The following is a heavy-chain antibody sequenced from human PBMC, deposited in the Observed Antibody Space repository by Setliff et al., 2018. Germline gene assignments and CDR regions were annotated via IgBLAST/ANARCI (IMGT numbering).Heavy chain of an antibody. V-gene: IGHV1-3*01. Sequence: ASVKVSCKASGYTFTSYAMNWVRQAPGQRLEWMGWINAGNGNTKYSQKFQGRVTITRDTSASTAYMELSSLRSEDTAVYYCARESGPYSNYDYYYGMDVWGQGTTVTVSS. CDR2: INAGNGNT. CDR1: GYTFTSYA. J-gene: IGHJ6*02. CDR3: ARESGPYSNYDYYYGMDV. D-gene: IGHD4-4*01.